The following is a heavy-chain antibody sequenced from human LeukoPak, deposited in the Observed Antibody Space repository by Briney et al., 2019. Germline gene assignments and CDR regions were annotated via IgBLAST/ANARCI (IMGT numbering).Heavy chain of an antibody. CDR3: ASHADCSGGSCYYYYYMDV. J-gene: IGHJ6*03. CDR1: GGTFSSYA. D-gene: IGHD2-15*01. CDR2: IVAIFGTA. Sequence: ASVKVSCKASGGTFSSYAISWVRQAPGQGREWMGGIVAIFGTANYAQKFQGRVTITTDESTSTAYMEPSSLRSEDTAVYYCASHADCSGGSCYYYYYMDVWGKGTTVTVSS. V-gene: IGHV1-69*05.